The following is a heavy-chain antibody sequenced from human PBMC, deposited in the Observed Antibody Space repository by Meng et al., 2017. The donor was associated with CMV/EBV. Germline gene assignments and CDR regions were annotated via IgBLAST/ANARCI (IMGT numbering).Heavy chain of an antibody. Sequence: GSLRLSCTVSGYSISGGYYWGWIRQPPGKGLEWIGSIYHSGSTNYNPSLKSRVTISVDTSKNQFSLKLSSVTAADTAVYYCARGMSDFWSGYLDYWGQGTLVTVSS. J-gene: IGHJ4*02. CDR3: ARGMSDFWSGYLDY. CDR1: GYSISGGYY. V-gene: IGHV4-38-2*02. D-gene: IGHD3-3*01. CDR2: IYHSGST.